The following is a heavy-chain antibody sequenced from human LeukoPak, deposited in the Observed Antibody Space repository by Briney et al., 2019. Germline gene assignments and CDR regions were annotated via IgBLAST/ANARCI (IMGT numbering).Heavy chain of an antibody. D-gene: IGHD2-15*01. CDR3: ARDRSPNCSGGSCPYFDY. CDR2: IYYSGST. J-gene: IGHJ4*02. Sequence: SETLSLTCTVSGGSISSSSHYWGWIRQHPGKGLEWIGYIYYSGSTYYNPSLKSRVTISVDTSKNQFSLKLSSVTAADTAVYYCARDRSPNCSGGSCPYFDYWGQGTLVTVSS. CDR1: GGSISSSSHY. V-gene: IGHV4-31*03.